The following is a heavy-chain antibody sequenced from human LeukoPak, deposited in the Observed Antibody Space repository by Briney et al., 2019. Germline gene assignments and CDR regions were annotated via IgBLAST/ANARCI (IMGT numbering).Heavy chain of an antibody. J-gene: IGHJ4*02. CDR2: MYSSGRT. D-gene: IGHD5-12*01. V-gene: IGHV4-4*02. CDR3: ARSGSGYLRYYFDY. CDR1: GGSISSSNW. Sequence: PSGTLSLTCAVSGGSISSSNWWSWVRQPPGKGLEWIGSMYSSGRTYYNPSLKSRVTISVDTSKNQFSLKLSSVTAADTAVYYCARSGSGYLRYYFDYWGQGTLVTVSS.